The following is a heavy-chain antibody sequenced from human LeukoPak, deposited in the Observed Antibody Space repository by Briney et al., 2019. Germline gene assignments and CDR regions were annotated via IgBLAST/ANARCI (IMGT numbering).Heavy chain of an antibody. D-gene: IGHD2-15*01. CDR2: INPNSGGT. CDR3: ARRNRSVGTCYLVKNWLDN. CDR1: GYTLTPYY. Sequence: ASVKVSCKASGYTLTPYYIYWVRQAPGQGLERMGRINPNSGGTDYAQNFQGRVTMTRDTSISTAYMELSRLRSDDTTVYNCARRNRSVGTCYLVKNWLDNWGQGTLVTVSS. J-gene: IGHJ5*02. V-gene: IGHV1-2*06.